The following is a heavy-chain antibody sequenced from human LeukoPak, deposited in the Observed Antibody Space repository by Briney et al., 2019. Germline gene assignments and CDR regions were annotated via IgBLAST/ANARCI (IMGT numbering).Heavy chain of an antibody. V-gene: IGHV3-21*01. CDR2: ISSSSSYM. Sequence: GGSLRLSCAASGFTFSSYSMNWVRQAPGKGLEWVSSISSSSSYMYYADSVKGRFTISRDNAKDSLYLQMNSLGAEDTAVYYCARDGMYAIDWFDPWGQGTLVTVSS. CDR3: ARDGMYAIDWFDP. CDR1: GFTFSSYS. D-gene: IGHD2-8*01. J-gene: IGHJ5*02.